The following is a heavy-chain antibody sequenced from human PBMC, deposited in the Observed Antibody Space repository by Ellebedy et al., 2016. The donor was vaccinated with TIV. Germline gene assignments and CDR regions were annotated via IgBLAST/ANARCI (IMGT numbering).Heavy chain of an antibody. J-gene: IGHJ4*02. Sequence: ASVKVSCKVSGYLFSELSMHWVRQAPGKGLEWMGRFYPEDGKTIYAQKFQGRATLTEDTSTDTADMELSSLRSEDTAIYYCATGRLSRADYWGQGTLITVSS. D-gene: IGHD6-25*01. CDR2: FYPEDGKT. V-gene: IGHV1-24*01. CDR1: GYLFSELS. CDR3: ATGRLSRADY.